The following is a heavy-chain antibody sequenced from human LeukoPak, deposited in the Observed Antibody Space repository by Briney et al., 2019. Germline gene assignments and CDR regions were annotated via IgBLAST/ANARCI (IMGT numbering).Heavy chain of an antibody. CDR2: IKVDGSEK. V-gene: IGHV3-7*01. CDR1: GFTFSSYW. J-gene: IGHJ6*02. D-gene: IGHD3-10*01. CDR3: ARDRRLGPMWFGESPPCMDV. Sequence: PGGSLRLSCAASGFTFSSYWMSWVRQAPGKGLEWVANIKVDGSEKHYLDSVKGRLTISRDNAKNSLYLQMNSLRAEDTAVYYCARDRRLGPMWFGESPPCMDVWGQGTTVTVSS.